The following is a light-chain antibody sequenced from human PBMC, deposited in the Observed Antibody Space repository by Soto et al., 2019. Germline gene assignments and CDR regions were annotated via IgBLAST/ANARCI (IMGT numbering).Light chain of an antibody. V-gene: IGLV1-40*01. J-gene: IGLJ1*01. CDR2: GNK. CDR3: QSYDSSLSVSYV. Sequence: QSVLTQPPSVSGAPGQRVTISCTGSSCNIGAGYDVHWYQQRPGTAPKLLIYGNKNRPSGVPDRFSGSKSGASASLAITGLQAEDEADYYCQSYDSSLSVSYVFGTGTKAPS. CDR1: SCNIGAGYD.